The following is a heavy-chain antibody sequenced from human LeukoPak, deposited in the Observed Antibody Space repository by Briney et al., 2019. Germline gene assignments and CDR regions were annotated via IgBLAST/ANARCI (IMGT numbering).Heavy chain of an antibody. Sequence: ASVKVSCKASGYTFTGYYMHWVRQAPGQGLEWMGWINPNSGGTNYAQKFQGRVTMTRDTSISTAHMELSRLRFDDTAVYYCARNSGSYPSDAFDIWGQGTMVTVSS. CDR1: GYTFTGYY. J-gene: IGHJ3*02. CDR3: ARNSGSYPSDAFDI. D-gene: IGHD1-26*01. CDR2: INPNSGGT. V-gene: IGHV1-2*02.